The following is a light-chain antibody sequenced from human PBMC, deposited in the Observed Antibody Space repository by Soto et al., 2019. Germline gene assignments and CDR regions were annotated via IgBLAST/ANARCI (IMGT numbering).Light chain of an antibody. CDR3: QQYNNWPPIT. Sequence: EIVMSQSPATVSVSPGERATLSCRASQSVSIKLAWYQQKPGQAPRPLIYDTSTRATGIPARFSGSGSGTEFTLTISSLQSEDFAVYYCQQYNNWPPITFGQGTRLAIK. V-gene: IGKV3-15*01. CDR2: DTS. J-gene: IGKJ5*01. CDR1: QSVSIK.